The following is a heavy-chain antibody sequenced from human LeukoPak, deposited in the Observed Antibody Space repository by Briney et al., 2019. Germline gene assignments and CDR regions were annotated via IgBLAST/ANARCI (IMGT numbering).Heavy chain of an antibody. D-gene: IGHD4-17*01. J-gene: IGHJ4*02. V-gene: IGHV3-48*03. Sequence: PGGSLRLSCAASGFTFSSYEMNWVRQAPGKGLEWLSYVSRDGSTIYYADSVKGRFTISRDNAKNSLYLQMNSLRAEDTAVYYCARIMTTMTTLDYWGQGTLVTVSS. CDR3: ARIMTTMTTLDY. CDR2: VSRDGSTI. CDR1: GFTFSSYE.